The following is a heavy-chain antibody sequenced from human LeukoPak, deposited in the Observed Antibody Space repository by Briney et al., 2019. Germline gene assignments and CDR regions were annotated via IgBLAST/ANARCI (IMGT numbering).Heavy chain of an antibody. Sequence: GGSLRLSCAASGFTFSSYSMNWVRQAPGKGLEWVLSISSSSSYIYYADSVKGRFTISRDNAKNSLYLQMKSLRAEDTAVYYCARGIYGDPSDYWGQGTLVTVSS. CDR2: ISSSSSYI. CDR1: GFTFSSYS. J-gene: IGHJ4*02. CDR3: ARGIYGDPSDY. D-gene: IGHD4-17*01. V-gene: IGHV3-21*01.